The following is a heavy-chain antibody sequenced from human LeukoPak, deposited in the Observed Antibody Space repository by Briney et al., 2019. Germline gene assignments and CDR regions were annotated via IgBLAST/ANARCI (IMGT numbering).Heavy chain of an antibody. J-gene: IGHJ6*03. D-gene: IGHD6-13*01. CDR1: GGTFSSYA. V-gene: IGHV1-69*05. CDR2: IIPIFGTA. CDR3: ASKRRASAAGTYYYYYMDV. Sequence: SVKVSCEASGGTFSSYAISWVRQAPGQGLEWMGGIIPIFGTANYAQKFQGRVTITTDESTSTAYMELSSLRSEDTAVYYCASKRRASAAGTYYYYYMDVWGKGTTVTVSS.